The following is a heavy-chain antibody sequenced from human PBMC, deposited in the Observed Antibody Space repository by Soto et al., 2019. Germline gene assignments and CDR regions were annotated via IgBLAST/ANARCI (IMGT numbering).Heavy chain of an antibody. Sequence: GESLKISCKGSGSSFNTYWLAWVRQMPGKGLELMGIIYSGDSDIRYSPSFQCKVTISADKSISTACVHWTSLTASDTPMYSCARLLGDPGYYCYVMDVGTRGTKVTVSS. J-gene: IGHJ6*02. CDR3: ARLLGDPGYYCYVMDV. CDR2: IYSGDSDI. D-gene: IGHD4-17*01. V-gene: IGHV5-51*01. CDR1: GSSFNTYW.